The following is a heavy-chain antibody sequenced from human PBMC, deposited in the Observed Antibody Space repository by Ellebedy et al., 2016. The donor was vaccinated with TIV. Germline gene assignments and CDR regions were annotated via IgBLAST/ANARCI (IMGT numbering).Heavy chain of an antibody. J-gene: IGHJ3*02. CDR1: EFTFSSYS. CDR2: ISSSSSYI. CDR3: ARGSSTGYSSSWYTDDAFDI. D-gene: IGHD6-13*01. Sequence: GGSLRLXXAASEFTFSSYSMNWVRQAPGKGLEWVSSISSSSSYIYYADSVKGRFTISRDNAKNSLYLQMNSLRAEDTALYYCARGSSTGYSSSWYTDDAFDIWGQGTMVTVSS. V-gene: IGHV3-21*04.